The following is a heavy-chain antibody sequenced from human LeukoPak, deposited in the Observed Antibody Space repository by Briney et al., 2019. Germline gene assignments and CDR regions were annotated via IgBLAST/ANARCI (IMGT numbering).Heavy chain of an antibody. CDR2: VNPNNGDT. J-gene: IGHJ4*02. CDR1: GYSFSDYH. CDR3: ARGEYSNGYPYRLDF. D-gene: IGHD3-16*01. Sequence: ASVKVSCKASGYSFSDYHINWVRQASGQGPEWMGWVNPNNGDTDYAKAFQGRVTMTRDTSISTAYMELNRLRSDDTAMYYCARGEYSNGYPYRLDFWGQGTLLTVSS. V-gene: IGHV1-2*02.